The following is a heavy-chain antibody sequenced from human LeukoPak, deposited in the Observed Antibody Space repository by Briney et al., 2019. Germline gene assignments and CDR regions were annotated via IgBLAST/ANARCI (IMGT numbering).Heavy chain of an antibody. V-gene: IGHV3-15*01. Sequence: GGSLRLSCAASGFTFSNAWMSWVRRAPGKGLEWVGRIKSKTDGGTTDYAAPVKGRFTISRDDSKNTLYLQMNSLKTEDTAVYYCTSSRGYYYDSSGYYYGTLGAFDIWGQGTMVTVSS. CDR2: IKSKTDGGTT. J-gene: IGHJ3*02. D-gene: IGHD3-22*01. CDR1: GFTFSNAW. CDR3: TSSRGYYYDSSGYYYGTLGAFDI.